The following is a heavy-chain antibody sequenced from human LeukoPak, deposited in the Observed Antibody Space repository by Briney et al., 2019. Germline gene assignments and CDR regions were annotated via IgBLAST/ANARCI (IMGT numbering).Heavy chain of an antibody. CDR3: ARGTPDSYDFWSGYPYYFDY. J-gene: IGHJ4*02. Sequence: PSETLSLTCTVSGGSISSGDYYWSWIRQPPGKGLEWIGYIYYSGSTNYNPSLKSRVTISVDTSKNQFSLKLSSVTAADTAVYYCARGTPDSYDFWSGYPYYFDYWGQGTLVTVSS. V-gene: IGHV4-61*08. CDR1: GGSISSGDYY. CDR2: IYYSGST. D-gene: IGHD3-3*01.